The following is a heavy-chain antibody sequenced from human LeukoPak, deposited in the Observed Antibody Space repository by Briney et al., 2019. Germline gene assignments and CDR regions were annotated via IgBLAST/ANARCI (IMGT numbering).Heavy chain of an antibody. CDR2: IYYSGST. V-gene: IGHV4-39*07. Sequence: GSLRLSCAASGFTFSSYNMNWVRQPPGKGLEWVGSIYYSGSTYYNPSLKSRVTISVDTSKNQFSLKLSSVTAADTAVYYCARRMDSSGYYYFGAFDIWGQGTMVTVSS. CDR3: ARRMDSSGYYYFGAFDI. J-gene: IGHJ3*02. CDR1: GFTFSSYN. D-gene: IGHD3-22*01.